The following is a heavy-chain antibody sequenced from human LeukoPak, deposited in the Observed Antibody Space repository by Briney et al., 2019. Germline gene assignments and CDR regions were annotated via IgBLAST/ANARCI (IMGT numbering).Heavy chain of an antibody. V-gene: IGHV4-59*01. D-gene: IGHD3-16*01. J-gene: IGHJ4*02. CDR1: GGSINSYY. CDR3: ARTLKDAYLNAFGY. CDR2: VSSSGST. Sequence: PSETLSLTCTVSGGSINSYYWNWLRQPPGKTLEWIGYVSSSGSTNYSPFFKSRLTISLDTSKNQFSLNLRSVTAADTAVYYCARTLKDAYLNAFGYWGQGTLVAVYS.